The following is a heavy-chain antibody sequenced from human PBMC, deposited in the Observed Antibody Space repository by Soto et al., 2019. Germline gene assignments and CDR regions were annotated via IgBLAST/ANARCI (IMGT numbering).Heavy chain of an antibody. D-gene: IGHD6-13*01. J-gene: IGHJ5*02. CDR2: ISSSSSTI. V-gene: IGHV3-48*01. CDR1: GFTFSSYS. CDR3: ARHPERIAEIGWFEP. Sequence: EVQLVESGGGLVQPGGSLRLSCAASGFTFSSYSMNWVRQAPGKGLEWVSYISSSSSTIYYADSVKGRFTISRDNAKNPLYLQMNSLRAEDTAVYYCARHPERIAEIGWFEPWGQGTLVTVSS.